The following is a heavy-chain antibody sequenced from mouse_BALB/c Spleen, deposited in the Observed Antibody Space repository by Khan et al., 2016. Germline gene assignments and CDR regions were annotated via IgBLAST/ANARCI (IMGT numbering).Heavy chain of an antibody. D-gene: IGHD2-3*01. J-gene: IGHJ3*01. CDR1: GYSITSDCA. V-gene: IGHV3-2*02. Sequence: EVQLQESGLGLVKPSQSLSLSCTVTGYSITSDCAWSWIRQFPGNKLEWMGYISYSGYTSYNPSLKGRISITRDTSKNQFFLQLNSVTTEDTATXSCARVNDGFFAWFAYWGQGTLVTVSA. CDR3: ARVNDGFFAWFAY. CDR2: ISYSGYT.